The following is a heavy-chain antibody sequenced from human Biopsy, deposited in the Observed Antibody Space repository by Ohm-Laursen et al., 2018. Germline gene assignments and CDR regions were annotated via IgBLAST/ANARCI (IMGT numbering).Heavy chain of an antibody. CDR3: AKEVFSAVGTSGFDP. Sequence: SLRLSCAASGFTFSNYAMSWVRQAPGKGLEWVSGISGSGGRTYYAESMKDRFTISRDNSKKTVYLQMKSLRAEDTAVYYCAKEVFSAVGTSGFDPWGQGTLVTVSS. J-gene: IGHJ5*02. CDR2: ISGSGGRT. CDR1: GFTFSNYA. V-gene: IGHV3-23*01. D-gene: IGHD1/OR15-1a*01.